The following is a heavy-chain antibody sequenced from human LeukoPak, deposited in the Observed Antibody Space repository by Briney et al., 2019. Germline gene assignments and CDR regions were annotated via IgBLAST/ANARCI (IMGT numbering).Heavy chain of an antibody. J-gene: IGHJ6*03. Sequence: GGSLRLSCAASGFTFSSYTMNWVRQPPGKGLEWVSNIGTSSTTIYYADSVKGRFTISRDNAKNSLYLQMNSLRADDTAVYYCARFAAGGSYSYYVDVWGKGTTVTVSS. CDR3: ARFAAGGSYSYYVDV. V-gene: IGHV3-48*01. D-gene: IGHD6-25*01. CDR2: IGTSSTTI. CDR1: GFTFSSYT.